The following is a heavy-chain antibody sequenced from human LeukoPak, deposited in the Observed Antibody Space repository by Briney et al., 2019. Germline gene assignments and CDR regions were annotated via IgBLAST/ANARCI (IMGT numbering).Heavy chain of an antibody. V-gene: IGHV4-34*01. CDR1: GGSFSGYY. D-gene: IGHD2-2*01. J-gene: IGHJ4*02. CDR3: ARGRSYCSSTSCYYPYYFDY. Sequence: SETLSLTCAVYGGSFSGYYWSWIRQPPGKGLEWIGEINHSGSTNYNPSLKSRVSISVDTSKNQFSLKLSSVTAADTAMYYCARGRSYCSSTSCYYPYYFDYWGQGTLVTVSS. CDR2: INHSGST.